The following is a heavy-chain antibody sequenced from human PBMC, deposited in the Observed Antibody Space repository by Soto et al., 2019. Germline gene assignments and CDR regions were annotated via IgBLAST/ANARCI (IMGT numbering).Heavy chain of an antibody. D-gene: IGHD5-18*01. CDR2: ISYDGSNK. CDR1: GFTFSSYA. CDR3: ARGKGTAMVNGLRNDAFDI. Sequence: QVQLVESGGGVVQPGRSLRLSCAASGFTFSSYAMHWVRQAPGKGLEWVAVISYDGSNKYYADSVKGRFTISRDNAKNTQYLQMNSLRAEDTAVYDCARGKGTAMVNGLRNDAFDIWGQGTMVTVSS. J-gene: IGHJ3*02. V-gene: IGHV3-30-3*01.